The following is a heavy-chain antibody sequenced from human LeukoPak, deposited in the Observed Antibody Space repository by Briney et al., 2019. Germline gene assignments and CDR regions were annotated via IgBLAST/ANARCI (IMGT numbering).Heavy chain of an antibody. V-gene: IGHV4-31*03. Sequence: SQTLSLTRTVSGGSISSGGYYWSWIRQHPGKGLEWIGYIYYSGSTYYNPSLKSRVTISVDTSKNQFSLKLSSVTAADTAVYYCARDGRYYDFWSGYPYYYYGMDVWGQGTTVTVSS. CDR2: IYYSGST. CDR3: ARDGRYYDFWSGYPYYYYGMDV. J-gene: IGHJ6*02. D-gene: IGHD3-3*01. CDR1: GGSISSGGYY.